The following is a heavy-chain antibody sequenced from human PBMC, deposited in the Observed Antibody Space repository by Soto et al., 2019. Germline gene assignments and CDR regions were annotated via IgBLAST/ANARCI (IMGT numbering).Heavy chain of an antibody. V-gene: IGHV4-59*08. D-gene: IGHD7-27*01. CDR2: IYYSGST. J-gene: IGHJ4*02. Sequence: PSETLSLTCTVSNDSIRTYYRTWIRQPPGKGLEWIGFIYYSGSTNYNPSLQSRVTISVDTSKNQFSLKMNSVTAADTAVYYCARPGRDWGALHYWGQGTLVTVSS. CDR3: ARPGRDWGALHY. CDR1: NDSIRTYY.